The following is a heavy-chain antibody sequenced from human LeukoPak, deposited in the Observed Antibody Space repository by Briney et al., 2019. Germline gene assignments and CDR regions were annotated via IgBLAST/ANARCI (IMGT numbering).Heavy chain of an antibody. Sequence: GESLKISCKASGYPFTTHWTGWVRQLPGKGLEWMGIIYPGDSDTKYSPTFQGRVTISADESIGTAYLQWSSLKASDTAMYYCVRGSYFDYWGQGTLVTVSS. CDR3: VRGSYFDY. CDR1: GYPFTTHW. J-gene: IGHJ4*02. CDR2: IYPGDSDT. D-gene: IGHD3-16*01. V-gene: IGHV5-51*01.